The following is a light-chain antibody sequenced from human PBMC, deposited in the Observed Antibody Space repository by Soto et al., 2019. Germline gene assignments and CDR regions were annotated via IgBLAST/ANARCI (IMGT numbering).Light chain of an antibody. J-gene: IGLJ2*01. CDR2: DVS. CDR1: SSDVGGYNY. Sequence: QSVLTQPASVSGSPGQSITISCTGTSSDVGGYNYVSWYQQHPGKAPKLMIYDVSNRPSGVSNRFSGSKSGNTASLTISGLQAEDEADYYCSSYTSSIVVFGGGNKLTVL. CDR3: SSYTSSIVV. V-gene: IGLV2-14*01.